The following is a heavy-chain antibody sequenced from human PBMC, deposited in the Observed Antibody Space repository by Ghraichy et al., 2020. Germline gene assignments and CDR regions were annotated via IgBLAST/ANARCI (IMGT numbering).Heavy chain of an antibody. V-gene: IGHV1-18*04. CDR1: GYTFTSYG. J-gene: IGHJ4*02. CDR2: ISAYNGNT. Sequence: ASLKVSCKASGYTFTSYGISWVRQAPGQGLEWMGWISAYNGNTNYAQKLQGRVTMTTDTSTSTAYMELRSLRSDDTAVYYCARDGAGSEFYDSFDYWGQGTLVTVSS. CDR3: ARDGAGSEFYDSFDY. D-gene: IGHD3-22*01.